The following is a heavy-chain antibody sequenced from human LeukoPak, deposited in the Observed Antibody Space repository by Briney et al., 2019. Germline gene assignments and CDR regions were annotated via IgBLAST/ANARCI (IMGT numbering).Heavy chain of an antibody. Sequence: GGSLRLSCAASGFTFSSHEMNWVRQAPGKGLEWVSYISSSGSTIYYADSVKGRFTISRDNAKNSLYLQMNSLRAEDTAVYYCARGYRITGTTYYYYYGMDVWGQGTTVTVSS. CDR3: ARGYRITGTTYYYYYGMDV. CDR2: ISSSGSTI. J-gene: IGHJ6*02. CDR1: GFTFSSHE. D-gene: IGHD1-20*01. V-gene: IGHV3-48*03.